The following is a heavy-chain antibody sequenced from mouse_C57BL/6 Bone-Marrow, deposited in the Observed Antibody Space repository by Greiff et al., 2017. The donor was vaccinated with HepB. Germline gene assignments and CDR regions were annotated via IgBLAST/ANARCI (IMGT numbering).Heavy chain of an antibody. CDR3: ARWGIFHYYGSASYYFDY. CDR2: ILPGSGST. CDR1: GYTFTGYW. Sequence: VQLQQSGAELMKPGASVKLSCKATGYTFTGYWIEWVKQRPGHGLEWIGEILPGSGSTNYNEKFKGKATFTADTSSNTAYMQRSSLTTEDSAIYYCARWGIFHYYGSASYYFDYWGQGTTLTVSS. J-gene: IGHJ2*01. D-gene: IGHD1-1*01. V-gene: IGHV1-9*01.